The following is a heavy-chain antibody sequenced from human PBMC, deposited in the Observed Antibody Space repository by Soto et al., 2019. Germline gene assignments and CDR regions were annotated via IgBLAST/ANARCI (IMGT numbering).Heavy chain of an antibody. J-gene: IGHJ4*02. V-gene: IGHV3-23*01. CDR1: GFTFGSYV. D-gene: IGHD3-10*01. CDR2: ISGRGGDT. Sequence: HPGGSLRLSCAASGFTFGSYVMSWVRQAPGKGLEWVSAISGRGGDTFYADSVKGRFTISRDNPKNTLYLQMTSLRAEDTAIYYCAKDQMARGVRPYYFDYWGQGTLVTVSS. CDR3: AKDQMARGVRPYYFDY.